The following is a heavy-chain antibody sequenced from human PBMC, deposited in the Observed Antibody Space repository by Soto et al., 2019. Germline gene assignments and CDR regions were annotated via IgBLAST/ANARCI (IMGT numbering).Heavy chain of an antibody. Sequence: GASVKVSCKASGYTFTSYAMHWVRQAPGQRLEWMGWINAGNGNTKYSQKFQGRVTITRDTSASTAYMELSSLRSEDTAVYYCARVVRGVMAYYFDYWGQGTLVTVSS. D-gene: IGHD3-10*01. CDR2: INAGNGNT. CDR3: ARVVRGVMAYYFDY. J-gene: IGHJ4*02. CDR1: GYTFTSYA. V-gene: IGHV1-3*01.